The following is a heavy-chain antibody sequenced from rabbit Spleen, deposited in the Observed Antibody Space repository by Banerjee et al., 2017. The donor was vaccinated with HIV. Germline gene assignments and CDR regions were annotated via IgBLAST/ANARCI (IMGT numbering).Heavy chain of an antibody. Sequence: QSLEESGGGLVKPGAYLTLTCTASGFSLSSGYYMSWVRQAPGKGLEWIGYIDPVFGTTYYANWVIGRFTISSHNAQNTLYLQLNSLTAADTATYFCVRDLGYYSSGWGPFNLWGQGTLVTVS. J-gene: IGHJ4*01. CDR1: GFSLSSGYY. V-gene: IGHV1S40*01. CDR2: IDPVFGTT. CDR3: VRDLGYYSSGWGPFNL. D-gene: IGHD4-1*01.